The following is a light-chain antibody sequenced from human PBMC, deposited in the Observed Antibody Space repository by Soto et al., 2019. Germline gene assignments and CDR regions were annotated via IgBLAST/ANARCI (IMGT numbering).Light chain of an antibody. Sequence: EIVLTQSPGTLSLAPGERATLSCRASQSVSSYLAWYQQKPGQAPRLLIYDASNRATGIPARFSGSGSGTDFTLTIGSLEPEDFALYYCQQRSNWITFRQGTRLEIK. CDR3: QQRSNWIT. CDR2: DAS. V-gene: IGKV3-11*01. J-gene: IGKJ5*01. CDR1: QSVSSY.